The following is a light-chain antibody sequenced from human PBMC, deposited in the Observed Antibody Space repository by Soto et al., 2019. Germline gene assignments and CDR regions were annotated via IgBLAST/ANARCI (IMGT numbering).Light chain of an antibody. CDR1: QSFSSY. V-gene: IGKV3-11*02. CDR3: RQRSNWPSSS. J-gene: IGKJ5*01. CDR2: YAX. Sequence: EIVLTQSPATLSLSPGERATVSXRASQSFSSYFAWYQHKPGXXTRLXXXYAXTRATDIPARFSGSGSGRDFTLTISSLESEDSAMYYCRQRSNWPSSSFGQGTRLEIK.